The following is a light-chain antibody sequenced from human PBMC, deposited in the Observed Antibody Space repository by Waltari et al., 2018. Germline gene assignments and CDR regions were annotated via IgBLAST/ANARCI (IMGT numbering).Light chain of an antibody. Sequence: QSVLTQPPSESGTPGPRVTISCSGSSSNFGMKYVYWYQQFPRTAPKLLIYRNNQRPSGVSDRFSGSKSGTSASLGISGLRSDDEADYYCAVWDDSLSGRVFGGGTKLTVL. CDR3: AVWDDSLSGRV. J-gene: IGLJ3*02. V-gene: IGLV1-47*01. CDR1: SSNFGMKY. CDR2: RNN.